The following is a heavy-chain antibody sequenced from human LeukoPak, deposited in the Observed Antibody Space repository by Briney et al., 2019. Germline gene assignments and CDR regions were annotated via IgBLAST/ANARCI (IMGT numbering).Heavy chain of an antibody. V-gene: IGHV4-4*07. CDR1: GGSISSYY. D-gene: IGHD5-12*01. CDR2: THTSGST. CDR3: ARYVKIGYDTPGFDY. Sequence: SETLSLTCTVSGGSISSYYWSWIRRPAGRGLEWIGRTHTSGSTNYNPSLKSRVTMSLDTSKNQFSLKLSSVTAADTAVYYCARYVKIGYDTPGFDYWGQGTLVTVSS. J-gene: IGHJ4*02.